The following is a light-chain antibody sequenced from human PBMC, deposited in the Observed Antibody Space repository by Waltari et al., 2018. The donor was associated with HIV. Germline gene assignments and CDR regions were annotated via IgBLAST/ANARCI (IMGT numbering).Light chain of an antibody. CDR2: RNK. J-gene: IGLJ3*02. Sequence: QSELTQPPSASGTSGQRVTISCSGSSSTIGSNYVYWYQQVPGQAPKLLIYRNKQPPSGVPERFSGSKSGNSASLDISGVRCDDEADYYCAAWEGSQSVVLFGGETKLEVL. V-gene: IGLV1-47*01. CDR3: AAWEGSQSVVL. CDR1: SSTIGSNY.